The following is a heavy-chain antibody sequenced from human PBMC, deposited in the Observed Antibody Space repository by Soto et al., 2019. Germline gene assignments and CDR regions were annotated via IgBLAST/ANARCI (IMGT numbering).Heavy chain of an antibody. Sequence: QVQLVQSGAEVKKPGSSVKVSCKASGGTFSSYAISWVRQAPGQALEWMGGIIPIFGTANYAQKFQGRVTITADESTSTAYMELSSLRSEDTAVYYCARAPEVTIFGVVTRGDYYYGMDVWGQGTTVTVSS. CDR1: GGTFSSYA. CDR3: ARAPEVTIFGVVTRGDYYYGMDV. D-gene: IGHD3-3*01. V-gene: IGHV1-69*01. J-gene: IGHJ6*02. CDR2: IIPIFGTA.